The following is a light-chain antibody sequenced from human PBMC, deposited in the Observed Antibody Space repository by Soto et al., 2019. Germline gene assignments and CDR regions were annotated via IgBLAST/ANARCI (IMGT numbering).Light chain of an antibody. Sequence: DIQLTQSPSSLSASVGDRVTITCRASQAIRNDLGWYQQKPGKAPKRLIYAASSLDSEVPLRFSGSGSGTAFALTISSLQPEDFATYYCLQHNTYPWTFGQGTKVEIK. CDR2: AAS. CDR1: QAIRND. CDR3: LQHNTYPWT. J-gene: IGKJ1*01. V-gene: IGKV1-17*01.